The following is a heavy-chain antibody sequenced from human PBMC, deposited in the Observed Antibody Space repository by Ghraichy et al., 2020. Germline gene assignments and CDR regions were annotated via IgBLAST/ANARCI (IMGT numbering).Heavy chain of an antibody. CDR1: GGSISSYY. CDR2: IYYTGST. V-gene: IGHV4-59*01. Sequence: SETLSLTCTVSGGSISSYYWSWIRQPPGKGLECIGYIYYTGSTNYNPSLKSRVTISVDTSKNQFSLRLNSVTTADTAGYYCARKKGRELLEDYWGQGTLVTVSS. J-gene: IGHJ4*02. CDR3: ARKKGRELLEDY. D-gene: IGHD1-7*01.